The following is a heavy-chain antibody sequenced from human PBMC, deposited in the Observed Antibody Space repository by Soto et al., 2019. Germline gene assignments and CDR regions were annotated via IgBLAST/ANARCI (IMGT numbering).Heavy chain of an antibody. D-gene: IGHD1-26*01. CDR2: TRHDGSNT. Sequence: QVQLVESGGGVVQPGRSLRLSCAASGFTFSGYGMHWVRQAPGKGLEWVAITRHDGSNTYYADSVRGRFTISRDNSKKTRYLQMESLRAQATAVYYCAEDAVGATTFFGYFDYWGQGTLVTVFS. CDR3: AEDAVGATTFFGYFDY. V-gene: IGHV3-33*06. CDR1: GFTFSGYG. J-gene: IGHJ4*02.